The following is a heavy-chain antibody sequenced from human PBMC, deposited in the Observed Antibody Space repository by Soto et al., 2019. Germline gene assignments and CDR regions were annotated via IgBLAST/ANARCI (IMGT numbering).Heavy chain of an antibody. Sequence: SLTCAVYCGSFSGYYWSWIRQPPGKGLEWIGEINHSGSTTYNPSLKSRVTVSVDTSKNQFSLKLSSVTAADTAVYYCARSGSYRYFDYWGQGTLVTVSS. J-gene: IGHJ4*02. CDR3: ARSGSYRYFDY. V-gene: IGHV4-34*01. CDR2: INHSGST. D-gene: IGHD3-16*02. CDR1: CGSFSGYY.